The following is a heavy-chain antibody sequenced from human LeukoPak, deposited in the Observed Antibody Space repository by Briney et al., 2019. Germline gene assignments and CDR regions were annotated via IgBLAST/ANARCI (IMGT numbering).Heavy chain of an antibody. D-gene: IGHD2-15*01. Sequence: IPSETLSLTCTVSGGSISSYYWSWIRQPPGKGLEWIGYIYYSGSTNYNPSLKSRVTISVDTSKNQFSLKLSSVTAADTAVYYCASGFGDPCSGGRCGFDYWGQGTLVTVSS. CDR1: GGSISSYY. CDR3: ASGFGDPCSGGRCGFDY. J-gene: IGHJ4*02. CDR2: IYYSGST. V-gene: IGHV4-59*01.